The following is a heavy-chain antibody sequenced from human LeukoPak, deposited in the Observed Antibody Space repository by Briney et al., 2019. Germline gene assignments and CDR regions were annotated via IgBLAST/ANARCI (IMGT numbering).Heavy chain of an antibody. CDR2: MNPNSGNT. Sequence: ASVKVSCKASGYTFTSYDINWVRRATGQGLEGLGWMNPNSGNTGYAQKFQGRVTMTRNTSISTAYMKLSSLRSEDTAVYYGARTMGSGSYYRFDYWGQGTLVTVSS. CDR1: GYTFTSYD. D-gene: IGHD3-10*01. CDR3: ARTMGSGSYYRFDY. J-gene: IGHJ4*02. V-gene: IGHV1-8*01.